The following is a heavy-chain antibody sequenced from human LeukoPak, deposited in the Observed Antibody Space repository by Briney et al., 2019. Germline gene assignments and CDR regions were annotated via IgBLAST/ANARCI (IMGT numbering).Heavy chain of an antibody. Sequence: GGSLRLSCVTSGFTSSSHSMNWVRQAPGKGLEWVSSISSSGSYIYYAESVKGRFTISRDNAKNSHSLQMNSLRAEDTAVYYCAGEFYYGSSGFYDWGQGTLVTVSS. V-gene: IGHV3-21*01. J-gene: IGHJ4*02. CDR2: ISSSGSYI. CDR3: AGEFYYGSSGFYD. CDR1: GFTSSSHS. D-gene: IGHD3-22*01.